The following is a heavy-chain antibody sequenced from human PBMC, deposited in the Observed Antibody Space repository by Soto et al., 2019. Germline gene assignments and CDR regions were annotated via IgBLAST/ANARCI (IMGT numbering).Heavy chain of an antibody. J-gene: IGHJ6*02. V-gene: IGHV3-30*18. CDR2: ISYDGSNK. D-gene: IGHD1-26*01. CDR1: GFTFSSYG. CDR3: AKAVVVGATPGLGDYYYSYGMDV. Sequence: QVQLVESGGGVVQPGRSLRLSCAASGFTFSSYGMHWVRQSPGKGLEWVAVISYDGSNKYYADSVKGRFTISRDNSQNTLYLQMNSLRAEDTAVYYCAKAVVVGATPGLGDYYYSYGMDVWGQGTTVTVSS.